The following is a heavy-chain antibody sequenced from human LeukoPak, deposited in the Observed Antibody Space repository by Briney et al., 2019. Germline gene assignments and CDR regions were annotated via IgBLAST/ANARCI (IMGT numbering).Heavy chain of an antibody. D-gene: IGHD6-13*01. CDR3: ARGLTAAAGTGGDY. Sequence: SSETLSLTCTVSGGSISSYYWSWIRQPPGKGLEWIGYIYYSGSTNYNPSLKSRVTISVDTSKNQFSLKLSSVTAADTAVYYCARGLTAAAGTGGDYWGQGTLVTVSS. CDR1: GGSISSYY. V-gene: IGHV4-59*12. CDR2: IYYSGST. J-gene: IGHJ4*02.